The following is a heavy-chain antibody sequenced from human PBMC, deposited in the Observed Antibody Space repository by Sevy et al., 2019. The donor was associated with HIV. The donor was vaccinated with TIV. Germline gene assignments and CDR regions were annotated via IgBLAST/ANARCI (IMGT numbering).Heavy chain of an antibody. Sequence: GGSLRLSCATSGFTFSSYSMHWVRQAPGKGLEWVATISYDGSNKHYADSVKGRFTISRDNFKNSLSLQMNSLRAEDKGMVFFSLGRLSRCVAGYFQNWGQGTLVTVSS. CDR1: GFTFSSYS. CDR2: ISYDGSNK. J-gene: IGHJ1*01. V-gene: IGHV3-30-3*01. CDR3: SLGRLSRCVAGYFQN. D-gene: IGHD1-26*01.